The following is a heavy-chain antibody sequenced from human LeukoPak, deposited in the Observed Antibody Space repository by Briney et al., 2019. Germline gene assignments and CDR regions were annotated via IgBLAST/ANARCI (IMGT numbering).Heavy chain of an antibody. CDR1: GFTFSSFG. D-gene: IGHD3-10*02. CDR2: ISSSSSI. Sequence: PGGSLRLSCAASGFTFSSFGLNWVRQAPGKGLEWVSYISSSSSIYYADSVKGRFTISRDNAKNSLYLQMNSLRAEDTAVYYCAELGISIIGGVWGKGTTVTISS. J-gene: IGHJ6*04. CDR3: AELGISIIGGV. V-gene: IGHV3-48*01.